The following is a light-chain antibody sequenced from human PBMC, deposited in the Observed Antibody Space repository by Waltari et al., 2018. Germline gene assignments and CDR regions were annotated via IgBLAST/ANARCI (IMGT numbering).Light chain of an antibody. CDR1: SSNIGAGYE. V-gene: IGLV1-40*01. J-gene: IGLJ1*01. CDR2: GNI. Sequence: QSVLTQPPSVSGAPGQTVTISCTGSSSNIGAGYEVTWYQQFPGTAPKLLIYGNINRPSGVPDRFSGSKSGTSASLAITGLQAEDEADYYCQSYDSSLSGYIFGPVTTVTVL. CDR3: QSYDSSLSGYI.